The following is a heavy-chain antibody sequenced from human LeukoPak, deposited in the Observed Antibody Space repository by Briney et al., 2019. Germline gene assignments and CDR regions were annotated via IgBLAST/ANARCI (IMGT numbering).Heavy chain of an antibody. CDR3: AGATSALDY. D-gene: IGHD2-2*01. CDR2: IRQDGRKR. Sequence: GGSLRLSCAASGFTFSSYAMSWVRQAPGKGLEWVANIRQDGRKRDYVASVKGRFTISRDNAKNSLYLQMNSLRVEDTAVYYCAGATSALDYWGQGTLVTVSS. CDR1: GFTFSSYA. J-gene: IGHJ4*02. V-gene: IGHV3-7*01.